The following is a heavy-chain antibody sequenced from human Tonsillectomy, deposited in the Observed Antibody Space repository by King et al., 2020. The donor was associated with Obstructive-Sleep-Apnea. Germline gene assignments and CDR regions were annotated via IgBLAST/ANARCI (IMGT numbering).Heavy chain of an antibody. J-gene: IGHJ4*02. CDR1: GFTFSTYG. Sequence: HVQLVESGGGVVQPGGSLRLSCAASGFTFSTYGMHWVRQAPGKGLEWVAFIRFDGSNQYYADSVKGRFTISRDNSRNTLYLQMNSLRAEDTAVYYCAKVRDIVVVVAATNFDYWGQGTLVTVSS. CDR2: IRFDGSNQ. D-gene: IGHD2-15*01. V-gene: IGHV3-30*02. CDR3: AKVRDIVVVVAATNFDY.